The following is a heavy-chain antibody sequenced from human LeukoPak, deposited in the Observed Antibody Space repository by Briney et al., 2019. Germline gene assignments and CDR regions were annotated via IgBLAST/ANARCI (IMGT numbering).Heavy chain of an antibody. V-gene: IGHV1-18*01. CDR1: GYTFTSYG. CDR2: ISAYNGNT. J-gene: IGHJ4*02. D-gene: IGHD3-10*01. Sequence: ASVKVSCKASGYTFTSYGISWVRQAPGQGLEWMGWISAYNGNTNYAQKLQGRVTMTTDTSTSTAYMELRSLRSDDTAVYYCARDRVDLPALYWFGDFFDYWGQGTLVTVSS. CDR3: ARDRVDLPALYWFGDFFDY.